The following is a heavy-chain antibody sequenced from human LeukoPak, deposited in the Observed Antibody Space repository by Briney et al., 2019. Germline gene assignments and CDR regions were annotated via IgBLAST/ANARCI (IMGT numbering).Heavy chain of an antibody. CDR1: GYTFTSYY. J-gene: IGHJ4*02. Sequence: GASVKVSCKASGYTFTSYYMHWVRQAPGQGLEWMGIINPSDGSTSYAQKFQGRVTMTRDTSTSTVYMELSSLRSEDTAVYYCARATQSSGWYWSTITTFDYWGQGTLVTVSS. D-gene: IGHD6-19*01. CDR3: ARATQSSGWYWSTITTFDY. CDR2: INPSDGST. V-gene: IGHV1-46*01.